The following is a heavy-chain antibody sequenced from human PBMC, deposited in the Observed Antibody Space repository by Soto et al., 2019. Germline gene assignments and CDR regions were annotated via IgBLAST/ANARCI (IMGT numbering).Heavy chain of an antibody. V-gene: IGHV3-30*03. J-gene: IGHJ2*01. Sequence: PGASLKISCGAPGVTFKDYGMHWVRQAPGKGLEWVAVISYDGKQTYCADSVKGRFTISKDKSKRTLFLQMNSLRVDDTAVYYCARDGWGSNWYFDLWGRGTLVT. CDR2: ISYDGKQT. D-gene: IGHD3-16*01. CDR1: GVTFKDYG. CDR3: ARDGWGSNWYFDL.